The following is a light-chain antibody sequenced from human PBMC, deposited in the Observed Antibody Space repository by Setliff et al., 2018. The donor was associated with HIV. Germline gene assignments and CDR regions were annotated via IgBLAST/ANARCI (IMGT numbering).Light chain of an antibody. CDR1: NIGGKS. Sequence: TQPPSVSVAPGKTARITCGGNNIGGKSVHWYQQKPGQAPVLVVYDDNDRPSGIPERFSGSNSGNTATLTISRVEAGDEADYYCQVWDSSTDHHVFGTGTKV. CDR2: DDN. V-gene: IGLV3-21*03. J-gene: IGLJ1*01. CDR3: QVWDSSTDHHV.